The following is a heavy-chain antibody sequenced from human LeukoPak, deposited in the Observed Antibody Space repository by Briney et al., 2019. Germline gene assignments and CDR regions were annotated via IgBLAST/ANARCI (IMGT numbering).Heavy chain of an antibody. J-gene: IGHJ4*02. CDR1: GGSISSSTYY. CDR2: IFYAGNT. V-gene: IGHV4-39*07. Sequence: PSQTLSLTCSVSGGSISSSTYYWGWIRQPPGKELQWIGSIFYAGNTYYKPSLKGRVTISVDTSKNQFSLTLTSMTAADTAVYYCARVKAVVTPWVFDYWGQGTLVTVSS. CDR3: ARVKAVVTPWVFDY. D-gene: IGHD4-23*01.